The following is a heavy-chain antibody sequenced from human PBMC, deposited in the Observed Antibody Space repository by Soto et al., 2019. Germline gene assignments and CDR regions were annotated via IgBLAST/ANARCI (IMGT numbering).Heavy chain of an antibody. CDR2: ISYDGSNK. J-gene: IGHJ3*02. Sequence: QVQLVESGGGVVQPGRSLRLSCAASGFTFSSYAMHWVRQAPGKGLEWVAVISYDGSNKYYADSVKGRFTISRDNSKNTLYLQMNSLRAEDTAVDYCARDWGGSYQTDAFDIWGQGTMVTVSS. D-gene: IGHD1-26*01. V-gene: IGHV3-30-3*01. CDR3: ARDWGGSYQTDAFDI. CDR1: GFTFSSYA.